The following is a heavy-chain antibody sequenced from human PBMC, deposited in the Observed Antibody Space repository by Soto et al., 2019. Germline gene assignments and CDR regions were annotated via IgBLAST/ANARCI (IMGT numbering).Heavy chain of an antibody. Sequence: QVQLAQSGAEVKKPGASVKVSCKASGYTFTSYGISRVRQAPGQGLEWMAWINPYNGNTKYAEKFLGRVTVTTDTSTATAYMEVRSLTSDDTAVFYCARVGVGLAAPRVWPYWGQGTPVTVSS. J-gene: IGHJ4*02. V-gene: IGHV1-18*01. D-gene: IGHD6-13*01. CDR2: INPYNGNT. CDR3: ARVGVGLAAPRVWPY. CDR1: GYTFTSYG.